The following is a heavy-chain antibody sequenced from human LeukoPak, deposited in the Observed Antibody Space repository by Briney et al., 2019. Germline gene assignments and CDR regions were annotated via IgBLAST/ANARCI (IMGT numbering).Heavy chain of an antibody. V-gene: IGHV1-18*01. J-gene: IGHJ6*02. CDR1: GYTFTSYG. CDR2: ISAYNGNT. Sequence: ASVTVSCKASGYTFTSYGISWVRQAPGQGLEWMGWISAYNGNTNYAQKLQGRVTMTTDTSTSTAYMELRSLRSDDTAVYYCARVRGVATIRNYYGMDVWGQGTTVTVSS. CDR3: ARVRGVATIRNYYGMDV. D-gene: IGHD5-12*01.